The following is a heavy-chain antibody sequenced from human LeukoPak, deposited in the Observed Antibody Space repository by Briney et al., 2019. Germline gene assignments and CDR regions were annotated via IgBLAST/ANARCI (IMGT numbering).Heavy chain of an antibody. D-gene: IGHD1-26*01. CDR2: INLNSGGT. J-gene: IGHJ4*02. CDR1: GYTFTDYY. V-gene: IGHV1-2*02. CDR3: ARDSLTVGAIPFDY. Sequence: ASVKVSCKASGYTFTDYYMHWVRQAPGQGLEWMGWINLNSGGTNFAQRFQGRVTMTRDTSISTAYMDLSRLISDDTAVYYCARDSLTVGAIPFDYWGQGTLVTVSS.